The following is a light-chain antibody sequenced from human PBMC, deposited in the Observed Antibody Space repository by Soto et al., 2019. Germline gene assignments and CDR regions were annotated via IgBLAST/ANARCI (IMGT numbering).Light chain of an antibody. Sequence: QLVLTQPPSVSGAPGQRVTISCTGSSSNIGADYDVHWYHQLPGTAPKLLIYGNTNRPSGVPDRFSGSKSGTSASLAITGLQAEDEADYYCQSYDSSLSGVVFGGGTKLTVL. J-gene: IGLJ2*01. CDR1: SSNIGADYD. V-gene: IGLV1-40*01. CDR3: QSYDSSLSGVV. CDR2: GNT.